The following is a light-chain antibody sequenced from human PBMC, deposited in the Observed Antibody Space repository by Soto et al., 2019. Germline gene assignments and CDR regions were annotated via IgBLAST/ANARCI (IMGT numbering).Light chain of an antibody. Sequence: QSALTQPPSASGSPGQSVTISCTGTSSDVGRYNFVSWYQHHPGKAPKLLIYDVNKRPSGVPDRFSGSKSGNTASLTVSVLQAEDEADYYCDSYAGSNNHVFGTGTKLTVL. J-gene: IGLJ1*01. CDR3: DSYAGSNNHV. CDR2: DVN. CDR1: SSDVGRYNF. V-gene: IGLV2-8*01.